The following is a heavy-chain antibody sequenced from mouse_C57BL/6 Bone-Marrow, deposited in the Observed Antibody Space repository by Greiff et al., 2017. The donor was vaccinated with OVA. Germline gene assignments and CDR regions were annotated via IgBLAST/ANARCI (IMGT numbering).Heavy chain of an antibody. CDR3: ARSQVTGYAMDY. CDR1: GYTFTSYW. D-gene: IGHD3-2*02. V-gene: IGHV1-50*01. Sequence: QVQLQQPGAELVKPGASVKLSCKASGYTFTSYWMQWVNQRPGQGLEWIGEIDPSDSSTNYNQKFKGKATLTVDTSSSTAYMQLSSLTSEDSAVYYCARSQVTGYAMDYWGQGTSVTVSS. J-gene: IGHJ4*01. CDR2: IDPSDSST.